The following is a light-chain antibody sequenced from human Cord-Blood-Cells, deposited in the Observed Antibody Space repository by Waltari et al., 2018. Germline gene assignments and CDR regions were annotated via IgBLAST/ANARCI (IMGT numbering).Light chain of an antibody. CDR2: AAS. V-gene: IGKV1-39*01. J-gene: IGKJ4*01. Sequence: DIEMTQSPSSLSASVGDRATITCRASQRISSHLNWYQQKPRKDPKLLIYAASSLQSGVPSRFNGSGSGTDFTLTISSLQPEDFATYYGQHSYSTPLTFGGGTKVEIK. CDR3: QHSYSTPLT. CDR1: QRISSH.